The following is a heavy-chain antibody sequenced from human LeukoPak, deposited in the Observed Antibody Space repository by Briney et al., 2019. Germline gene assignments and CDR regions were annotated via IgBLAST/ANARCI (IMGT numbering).Heavy chain of an antibody. J-gene: IGHJ3*02. Sequence: SETLSLXCAVYGGSFSGYYWSWIRRPPGKGLEWIGEINHSGSTNYNPSLKSRVTISVDTSKNQFSLKLSSVTAADTAVYYCAGLHRRYCSSTSCYRNAFDIWGQGTMVTVSS. CDR3: AGLHRRYCSSTSCYRNAFDI. CDR1: GGSFSGYY. CDR2: INHSGST. D-gene: IGHD2-2*02. V-gene: IGHV4-34*01.